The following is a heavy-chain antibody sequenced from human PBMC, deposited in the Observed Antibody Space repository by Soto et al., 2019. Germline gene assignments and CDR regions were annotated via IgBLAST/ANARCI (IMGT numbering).Heavy chain of an antibody. CDR1: GFTFDDYG. J-gene: IGHJ4*02. D-gene: IGHD1-26*01. Sequence: EVQLVESGGGVLRPGGSLRLSCAASGFTFDDYGMSWARQAPGKGLEWVSGVNWNGGSIGYADSVKGRFTISRDNAKNSLYLQMNRLRAEDTAVYYCVRWASLNFDYWGQGTLVTVSS. CDR3: VRWASLNFDY. V-gene: IGHV3-20*04. CDR2: VNWNGGSI.